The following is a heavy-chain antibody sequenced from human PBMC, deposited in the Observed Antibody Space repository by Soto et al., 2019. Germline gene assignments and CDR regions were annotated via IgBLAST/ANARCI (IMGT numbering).Heavy chain of an antibody. J-gene: IGHJ4*02. CDR3: AKVGGGGLSVLDY. CDR2: ISGSGGST. V-gene: IGHV3-23*01. Sequence: EVQLLESGGGLVQPGGSLRLSCAASGFTFSGYAMSWVRQAPGKGLEWVSAISGSGGSTYYADSVKGRFTISRDNSKNTLYLQMNSLRAEDTAVYYCAKVGGGGLSVLDYWGQGTLVTVSS. CDR1: GFTFSGYA. D-gene: IGHD3-16*01.